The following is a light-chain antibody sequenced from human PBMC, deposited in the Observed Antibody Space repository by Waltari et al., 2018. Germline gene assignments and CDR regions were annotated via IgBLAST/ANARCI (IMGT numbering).Light chain of an antibody. CDR1: SPDAGTYNL. CDR2: EDN. V-gene: IGLV2-23*01. CDR3: CSYAGSWV. J-gene: IGLJ3*02. Sequence: QSALTQPASVSGSRGQSITISCTGTSPDAGTYNLVSWYQQHPGKAPKLMIYEDNNRPSGVSSRFSGSRSGNTASLTISGLQPEDEADYYCCSYAGSWVFGGWTKLTVL.